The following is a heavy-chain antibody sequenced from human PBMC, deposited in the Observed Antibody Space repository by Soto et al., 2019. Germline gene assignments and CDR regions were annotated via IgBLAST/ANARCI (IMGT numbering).Heavy chain of an antibody. CDR1: GYTFTNYG. D-gene: IGHD6-13*01. V-gene: IGHV1-18*01. CDR3: ARGGSSWSAEYYQH. J-gene: IGHJ1*01. CDR2: ISGYNGNT. Sequence: ASVKVSWKASGYTFTNYGISWVRQAPGQGPEWMGWISGYNGNTNYAQTLQGRVTMTTDTSTSTAYMELRSLRSDDTAVYYCARGGSSWSAEYYQHWGQGTLVTVSS.